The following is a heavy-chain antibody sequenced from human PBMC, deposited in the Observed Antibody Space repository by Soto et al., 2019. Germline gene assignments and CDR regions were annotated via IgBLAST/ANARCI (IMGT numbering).Heavy chain of an antibody. Sequence: ASVKVSCKASGYTFTSYDINWVRQATGQGLEWMGWMNPNSGNTGYAQKFQGRVTMTRNTSISTAYMELSSLRSEDTAVYYCARVGFLTGYYKSGNWFDPWGQGTLVTVSS. CDR2: MNPNSGNT. CDR1: GYTFTSYD. CDR3: ARVGFLTGYYKSGNWFDP. D-gene: IGHD3-9*01. J-gene: IGHJ5*02. V-gene: IGHV1-8*01.